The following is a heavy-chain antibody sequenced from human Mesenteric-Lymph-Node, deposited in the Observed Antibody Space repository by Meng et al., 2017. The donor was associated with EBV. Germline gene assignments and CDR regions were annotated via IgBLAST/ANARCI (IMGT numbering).Heavy chain of an antibody. CDR2: MNHDGRA. CDR1: GESVSYHY. D-gene: IGHD2-15*01. Sequence: QQKIQECVAALLKPSETLSLICPVYGESVSYHYWSLIPQPPGKGPQWIGEMNHDGRANYNPSLKSRVTMSVDTSKNQLSLKLSSVTAADTAIYYCARLVVDPIDNWFDPWGQGTLVTVSS. V-gene: IGHV4-34*01. J-gene: IGHJ5*02. CDR3: ARLVVDPIDNWFDP.